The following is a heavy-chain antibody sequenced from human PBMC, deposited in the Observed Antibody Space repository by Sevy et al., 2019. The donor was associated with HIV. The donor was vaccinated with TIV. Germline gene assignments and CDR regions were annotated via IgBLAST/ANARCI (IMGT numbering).Heavy chain of an antibody. V-gene: IGHV1-8*01. J-gene: IGHJ6*02. CDR3: AGGNKEDNSRYYYGMDV. CDR1: GYTFTSYD. CDR2: MNPNSGNT. Sequence: ASVKVSCKASGYTFTSYDINWVRQATGQGLEWMGWMNPNSGNTGYAQKFQGRVTMTRNTSISTAYMELSSLRSEDTAVYYCAGGNKEDNSRYYYGMDVWGQGTTVTVSS.